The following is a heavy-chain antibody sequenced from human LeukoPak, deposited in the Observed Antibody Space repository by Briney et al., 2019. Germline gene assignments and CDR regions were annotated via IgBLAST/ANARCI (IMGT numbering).Heavy chain of an antibody. D-gene: IGHD2-21*01. J-gene: IGHJ6*02. CDR1: GFTFDDYA. CDR3: VKAMIHYYFGMDV. V-gene: IGHV3-9*01. Sequence: PGGSLRLSCTTSGFTFDDYAMHWVRQAPGKGLEWVSGITWNSGNIAYADSVKGRFIISRDNARNSLYLQMNSLRPEDTALYYCVKAMIHYYFGMDVWGQGTPVTVSS. CDR2: ITWNSGNI.